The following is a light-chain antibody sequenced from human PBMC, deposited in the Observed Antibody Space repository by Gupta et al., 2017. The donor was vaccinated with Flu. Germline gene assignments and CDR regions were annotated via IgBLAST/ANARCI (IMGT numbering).Light chain of an antibody. J-gene: IGKJ2*03. V-gene: IGKV3-20*01. CDR2: DTS. CDR1: QTVRTTY. CDR3: QQYDDSLPYS. Sequence: EIELTQSPGTLSLSPGERATLTCRASQTVRTTYLTWYQQKPGQAPRLLIYDTSRRATGIPDRFSGSRSGTDFTLTICRLEPEDFAVYYCQQYDDSLPYSFGQGTKLDIK.